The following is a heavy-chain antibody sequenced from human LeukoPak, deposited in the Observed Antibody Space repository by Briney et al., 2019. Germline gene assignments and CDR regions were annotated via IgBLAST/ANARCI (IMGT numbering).Heavy chain of an antibody. Sequence: GGSLRLSCAASGFTFSSYGIHWVRQAPGKGLEWVAVISYDGSNKYYADSVKGRFTISRDNSKNMLYLQVNSLRAEDTAVYYCAKGVRGIAAAGTRWIRYYGMDVWGQGTTVTVSS. CDR3: AKGVRGIAAAGTRWIRYYGMDV. J-gene: IGHJ6*02. CDR1: GFTFSSYG. CDR2: ISYDGSNK. D-gene: IGHD6-13*01. V-gene: IGHV3-30*18.